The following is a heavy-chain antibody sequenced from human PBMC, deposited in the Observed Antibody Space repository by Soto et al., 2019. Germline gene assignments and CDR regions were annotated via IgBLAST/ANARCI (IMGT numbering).Heavy chain of an antibody. CDR2: IKSKTDGGTT. CDR1: GFTFSNAW. V-gene: IGHV3-15*01. CDR3: TTEQGDSSSNWFDP. Sequence: EVQLVESGGGLVKPGGSLRLSCAASGFTFSNAWMSWVRQAPGKGLEWVGRIKSKTDGGTTDYAAPVKGRFTISRDDSKNTLYLQMNSLKTEDTAVYYCTTEQGDSSSNWFDPWGQGILVTVSS. D-gene: IGHD6-6*01. J-gene: IGHJ5*02.